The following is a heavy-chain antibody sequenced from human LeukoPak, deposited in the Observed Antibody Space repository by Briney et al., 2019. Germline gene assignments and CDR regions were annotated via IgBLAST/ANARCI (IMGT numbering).Heavy chain of an antibody. Sequence: GASLRLSCAASGFTFSSYEMNWVRQAPGKGLEWVSYISSSGSTIYYADSVKGRFTISRDNARNSLYLQMNSLRAEDTAVYYCVRGKANYGSGSDVWGKGTTVTVSS. J-gene: IGHJ6*04. V-gene: IGHV3-48*03. D-gene: IGHD3-10*01. CDR2: ISSSGSTI. CDR3: VRGKANYGSGSDV. CDR1: GFTFSSYE.